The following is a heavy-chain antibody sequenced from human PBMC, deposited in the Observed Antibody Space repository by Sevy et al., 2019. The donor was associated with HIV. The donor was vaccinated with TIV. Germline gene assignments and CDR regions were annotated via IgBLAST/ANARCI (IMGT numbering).Heavy chain of an antibody. CDR1: GYTFTSYG. CDR2: ISAYNGNT. CDR3: ARVHTPRGYSYGYYFDY. Sequence: ASVKVSCKASGYTFTSYGISWVRQAPGQGLEWMGWISAYNGNTNYAQKLQGRVTMTTDTSTRTAYMELRSLRSDDTAVDYCARVHTPRGYSYGYYFDYWGQGTLVTVSS. V-gene: IGHV1-18*01. J-gene: IGHJ4*02. D-gene: IGHD5-18*01.